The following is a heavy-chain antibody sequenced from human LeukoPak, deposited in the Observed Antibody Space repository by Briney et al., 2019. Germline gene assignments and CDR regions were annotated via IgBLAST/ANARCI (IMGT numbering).Heavy chain of an antibody. V-gene: IGHV3-15*01. CDR1: GFTFSNAW. CDR3: TTAGVY. D-gene: IGHD2-8*01. J-gene: IGHJ4*02. Sequence: PGGSLRLSCATSGFTFSNAWMSWVRQAPGKGLEWVGRIKSKNDGGTTDYAAPVKGRFTISRDDSKNTLYLQMNSLKPEDTAVYYCTTAGVYWGQGTLVTVSS. CDR2: IKSKNDGGTT.